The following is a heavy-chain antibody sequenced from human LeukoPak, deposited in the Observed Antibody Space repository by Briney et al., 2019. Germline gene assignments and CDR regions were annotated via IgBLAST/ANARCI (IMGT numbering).Heavy chain of an antibody. Sequence: PGGSLRLSCAASGFTYSSYGMHWVRQAPGKGLEWVAFIWYDGSNKYYADSVRGRFNISRDNSKNTLYLQMNSLRAEDTAVYYCAKDNYGSGSYLFSRFYYYGMDVWGQGTTVTVSS. CDR3: AKDNYGSGSYLFSRFYYYGMDV. V-gene: IGHV3-30*02. CDR1: GFTYSSYG. D-gene: IGHD3-10*01. J-gene: IGHJ6*02. CDR2: IWYDGSNK.